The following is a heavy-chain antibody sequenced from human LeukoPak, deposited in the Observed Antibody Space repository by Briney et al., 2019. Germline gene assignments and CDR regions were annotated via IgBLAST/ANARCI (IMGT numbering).Heavy chain of an antibody. D-gene: IGHD3-22*01. CDR3: AGPLIYSSGYIGY. Sequence: GGSLRLSCAASGFTFSSSWMHWIRQAPGKGLEWVSYISSSGSTIYYADSVKGRFTISRDNAKNSLYLQMNSLRAEDTAVYYCAGPLIYSSGYIGYWGQGTLVTVSS. CDR2: ISSSGSTI. J-gene: IGHJ4*02. CDR1: GFTFSSSW. V-gene: IGHV3-11*01.